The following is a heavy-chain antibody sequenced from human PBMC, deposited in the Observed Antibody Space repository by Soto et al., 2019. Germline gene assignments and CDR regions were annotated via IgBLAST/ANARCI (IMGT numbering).Heavy chain of an antibody. CDR1: GGTFSSYA. CDR3: ARGPYSGYDLGRFDY. Sequence: QVQLVQSGDAVKKPGSSVKVSCKASGGTFSSYAISWVRQAPGQGLAWMGGNIPIFGTANYAQKSQGRVTITADKSTSKAYMEWSSLRSEDMAVYYCARGPYSGYDLGRFDYWGQGTLVTVSS. V-gene: IGHV1-69*06. D-gene: IGHD5-12*01. J-gene: IGHJ4*02. CDR2: NIPIFGTA.